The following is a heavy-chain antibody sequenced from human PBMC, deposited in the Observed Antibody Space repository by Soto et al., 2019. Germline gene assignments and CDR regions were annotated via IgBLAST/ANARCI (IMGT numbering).Heavy chain of an antibody. J-gene: IGHJ3*01. CDR1: GYTFTGYY. Sequence: GASVKVSCKASGYTFTGYYMHWVRQAPGQGLEWMGWINPNSGGTNYAQKFQGWVTMTRGTSISTAYMELSSLRSEDTAVYYCARAAQRYYYDSSDYYDAFDFWGQGTMVTVSS. CDR2: INPNSGGT. CDR3: ARAAQRYYYDSSDYYDAFDF. D-gene: IGHD3-22*01. V-gene: IGHV1-2*04.